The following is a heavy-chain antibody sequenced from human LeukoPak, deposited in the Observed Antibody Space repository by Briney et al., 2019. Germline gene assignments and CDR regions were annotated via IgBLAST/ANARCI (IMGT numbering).Heavy chain of an antibody. V-gene: IGHV4-30-2*01. D-gene: IGHD6-6*01. J-gene: IGHJ4*02. Sequence: SETLSLTCTVSGASISSGGSYWSWIRQPPGKGLEWTGYIYHSGSTYYNPSLKSRVTISVDRSKNQFSLKLSSVTAADTAVYYCAGAYSSSDPFDYWGQGTLVTVSS. CDR1: GASISSGGSY. CDR2: IYHSGST. CDR3: AGAYSSSDPFDY.